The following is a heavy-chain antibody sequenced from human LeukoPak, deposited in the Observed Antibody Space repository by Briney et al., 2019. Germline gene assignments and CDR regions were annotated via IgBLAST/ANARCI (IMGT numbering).Heavy chain of an antibody. J-gene: IGHJ3*02. D-gene: IGHD6-13*01. CDR1: GFTFSSYS. CDR3: AKGSSWHRLDM. CDR2: ISGGGDTT. Sequence: PGGSLRLSCAASGFTFSSYSMNWVRQAPGKGPEWVSIISGGGDTTFYADSVKGRFTISRDNSKNTLYLQMNSLRVEDTAVYYCAKGSSWHRLDMWGQGTMVTVSS. V-gene: IGHV3-23*01.